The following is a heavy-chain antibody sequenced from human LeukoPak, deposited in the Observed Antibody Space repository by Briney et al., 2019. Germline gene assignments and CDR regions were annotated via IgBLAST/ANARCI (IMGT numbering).Heavy chain of an antibody. CDR3: ARIRTISGHDSDFNYYHMDV. CDR1: GFSLDTPGMC. Sequence: SGPALVKPTQTLTLTCSVSGFSLDTPGMCVTWVRQPPRKTLEWLARVDWDDDNFYSPSLRTRLTVSKDTSEHQVVLTMTNMDPADTGTYYCARIRTISGHDSDFNYYHMDVWGKGTTVTVS. V-gene: IGHV2-70*17. J-gene: IGHJ6*03. D-gene: IGHD3-9*01. CDR2: VDWDDDN.